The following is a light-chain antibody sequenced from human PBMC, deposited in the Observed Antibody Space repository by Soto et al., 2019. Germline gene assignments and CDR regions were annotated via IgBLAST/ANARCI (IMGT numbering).Light chain of an antibody. J-gene: IGKJ5*01. Sequence: IERNRSPYTQSGSVGERVTITCRASQTITRWMAWYQQKPGKAPKLLIYDASTLESGVPSRFSGSRSGTEFTLTISSPLPGAFVCYYCQQSTCYSWTLGRGSLLEIK. CDR3: QQSTCYSWT. V-gene: IGKV1-5*01. CDR1: QTITRW. CDR2: DAS.